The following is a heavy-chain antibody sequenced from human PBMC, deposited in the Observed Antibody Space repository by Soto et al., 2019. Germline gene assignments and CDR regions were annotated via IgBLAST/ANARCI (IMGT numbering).Heavy chain of an antibody. CDR3: AREKSYGYADF. J-gene: IGHJ4*02. D-gene: IGHD5-18*01. Sequence: QVQRVQSGAEVKKPGASVKVSCKASGCSFTSYDINWVRQATGQGLEWMGWMNPNSGNAGYAQKFQGRVTMTRNTSISKDDMELSSPTAYYSAVYYCAREKSYGYADFWGQGTLVTVSS. V-gene: IGHV1-8*01. CDR2: MNPNSGNA. CDR1: GCSFTSYD.